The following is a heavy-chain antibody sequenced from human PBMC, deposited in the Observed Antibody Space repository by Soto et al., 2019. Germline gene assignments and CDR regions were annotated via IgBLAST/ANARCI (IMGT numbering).Heavy chain of an antibody. Sequence: LRLSSVASVFTFSDHGMHWVRQAPGKGLEWVTVIWYDGTNRFYADSVKGRFTISRDISENTVYLQMDSLRSEDTAVYYCARESSSGRRDRIDYWGQGTLVTVP. J-gene: IGHJ4*02. CDR2: IWYDGTNR. CDR1: VFTFSDHG. D-gene: IGHD6-19*01. CDR3: ARESSSGRRDRIDY. V-gene: IGHV3-33*01.